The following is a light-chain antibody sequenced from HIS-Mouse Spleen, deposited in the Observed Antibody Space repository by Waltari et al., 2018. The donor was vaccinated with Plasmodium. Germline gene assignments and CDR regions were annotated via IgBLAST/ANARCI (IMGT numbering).Light chain of an antibody. J-gene: IGLJ2*01. CDR2: DVS. Sequence: QSALTQPASVSGSPGQSLTISCTGTSSAVGGVNYVSCYQQHPGKAPKLMIYDVSNRPSGVSNRFSGSKSGNTASLTISGLQAEDEADYYCSSYTSSSTVVFGGGTKLTVL. V-gene: IGLV2-14*03. CDR3: SSYTSSSTVV. CDR1: SSAVGGVNY.